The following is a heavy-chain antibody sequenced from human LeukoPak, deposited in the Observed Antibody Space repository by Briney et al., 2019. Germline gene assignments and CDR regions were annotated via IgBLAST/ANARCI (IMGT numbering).Heavy chain of an antibody. CDR1: GYTFTSYY. D-gene: IGHD3-10*01. CDR3: AKGQSMVRGPQRASYFDY. J-gene: IGHJ4*02. V-gene: IGHV1-46*01. Sequence: ASVKVSCKASGYTFTSYYMHWVRQAPGQGLECMGIINPSGGSTSYAQKFQGRVTMTRDMSTSTVYMELSSLRAEDTAVYYCAKGQSMVRGPQRASYFDYWGQGTLVTVSS. CDR2: INPSGGST.